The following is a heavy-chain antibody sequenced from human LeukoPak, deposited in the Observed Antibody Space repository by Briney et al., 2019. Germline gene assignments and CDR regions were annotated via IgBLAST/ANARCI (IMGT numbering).Heavy chain of an antibody. Sequence: PGGSLRLSCAASGXTFSSYEMNWVRQAPGKGQEWVSYISSSGSTIYYADSVKGRFTISRDNAKNSLYLQMNSLRAEDTAVYYCARVGDGYNYHAWGQGTLVTVSS. J-gene: IGHJ5*02. D-gene: IGHD5-24*01. CDR1: GXTFSSYE. V-gene: IGHV3-48*03. CDR2: ISSSGSTI. CDR3: ARVGDGYNYHA.